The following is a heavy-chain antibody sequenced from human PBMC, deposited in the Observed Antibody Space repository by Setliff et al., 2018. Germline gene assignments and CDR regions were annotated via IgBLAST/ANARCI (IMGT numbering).Heavy chain of an antibody. Sequence: LSLTCTVSGGSISSSSYYWGWIRQPPGKGLEWIGSIYYSGSTYYNPSLKSRVTISVDTSKNQFSLKLSSVTAADTAVYYCARAKGYCSSTSCRIYYFDYWGQGTRGTSPQ. V-gene: IGHV4-39*07. CDR2: IYYSGST. J-gene: IGHJ4*02. CDR1: GGSISSSSYY. CDR3: ARAKGYCSSTSCRIYYFDY. D-gene: IGHD2-2*01.